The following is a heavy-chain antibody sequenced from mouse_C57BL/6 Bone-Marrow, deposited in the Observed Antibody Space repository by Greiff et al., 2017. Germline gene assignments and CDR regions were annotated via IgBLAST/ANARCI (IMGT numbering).Heavy chain of an antibody. CDR3: AEDGRAGTGDY. V-gene: IGHV2-9*01. CDR1: GFSLTSYG. J-gene: IGHJ3*01. D-gene: IGHD4-1*01. Sequence: VQLMESGPGLVAPSQSLSITCPVSGFSLTSYGVDWVRQPPGKGLEWLGVIWGGGSTNYNSALMSRLSISTDNSTSHGFLKMNSMQTDDTAMDYCAEDGRAGTGDYWGQGTLVTVSA. CDR2: IWGGGST.